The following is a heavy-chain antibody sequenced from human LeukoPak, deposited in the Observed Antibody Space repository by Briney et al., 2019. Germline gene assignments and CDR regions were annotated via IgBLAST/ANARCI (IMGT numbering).Heavy chain of an antibody. V-gene: IGHV4-59*01. J-gene: IGHJ5*02. CDR1: VYSINTYY. D-gene: IGHD3-10*01. CDR3: ARSEGVYYGSGSSGSYYPHWFDP. Sequence: PSETLSLTCTISVYSINTYYWSWIRQPPGKGLEWIGYIYYSGSTKYNPSPQSRVTISLDTSKKQFSLKLNSVTAADTAVYYCARSEGVYYGSGSSGSYYPHWFDPWGQGILVTVSS. CDR2: IYYSGST.